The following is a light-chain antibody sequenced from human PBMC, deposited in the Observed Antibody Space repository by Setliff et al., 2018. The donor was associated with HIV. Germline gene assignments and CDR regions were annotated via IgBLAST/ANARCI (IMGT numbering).Light chain of an antibody. Sequence: QSALTQPASVSGSPGQSITISCTGTSSDVGGYNFVSWYQQRPDKAPKVLIYDVTHRPSGVSSRFSGSKSGKTASLTISGLQAEDEADYFCSSYRNSDPFYVFGTGTKVTVL. J-gene: IGLJ1*01. CDR3: SSYRNSDPFYV. CDR1: SSDVGGYNF. V-gene: IGLV2-14*03. CDR2: DVT.